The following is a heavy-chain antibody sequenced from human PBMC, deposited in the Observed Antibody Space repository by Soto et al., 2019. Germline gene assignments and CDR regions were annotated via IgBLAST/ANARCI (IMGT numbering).Heavy chain of an antibody. J-gene: IGHJ4*02. Sequence: QVQLVQSGDEVKQPGATVRVSCKASGYSFTTYTVTWVRQAPGQGLEWMGRIGGYNGNGKYAQKVQDRVTMTTDTPTSTAYMDLRSLISDDTAVYYCAIGVNLPFEDYWGQGTLVTVSS. CDR2: IGGYNGNG. CDR3: AIGVNLPFEDY. CDR1: GYSFTTYT. D-gene: IGHD3-9*01. V-gene: IGHV1-18*01.